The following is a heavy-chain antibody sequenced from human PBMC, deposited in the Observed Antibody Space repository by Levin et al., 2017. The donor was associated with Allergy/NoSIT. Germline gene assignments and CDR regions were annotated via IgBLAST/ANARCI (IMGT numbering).Heavy chain of an antibody. CDR3: ARDVEMATIPYGAFDI. Sequence: GGSLRLSCAASGFTFSSYGMHWVRQAPGKGLEWVAVIWYDGSNKYYADSVKGRFTISRDNSKNTLYLQMNSLRAEDTAVYYCARDVEMATIPYGAFDIWGQGTMVTVSS. CDR1: GFTFSSYG. J-gene: IGHJ3*02. CDR2: IWYDGSNK. D-gene: IGHD5-24*01. V-gene: IGHV3-33*01.